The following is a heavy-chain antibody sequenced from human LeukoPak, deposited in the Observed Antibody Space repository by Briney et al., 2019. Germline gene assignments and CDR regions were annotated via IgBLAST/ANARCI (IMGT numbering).Heavy chain of an antibody. CDR1: GFTLSSNY. CDR3: AKNPRDLYSSGWSYYFDY. D-gene: IGHD6-19*01. J-gene: IGHJ4*02. CDR2: ISGGGGST. Sequence: GGSLRLSCAASGFTLSSNYMSWVRQAPGKGLEWVSPISGGGGSTYYADSVKGRFTISRDNSKNTLYLQMNSLRAEDTAVYYCAKNPRDLYSSGWSYYFDYWGQGTLVTVSS. V-gene: IGHV3-23*01.